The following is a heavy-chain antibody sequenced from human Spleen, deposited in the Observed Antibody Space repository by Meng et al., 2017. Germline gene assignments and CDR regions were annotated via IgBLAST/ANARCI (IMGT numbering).Heavy chain of an antibody. CDR3: ARGPTTMAHDFDY. V-gene: IGHV4-61*01. Sequence: VPRQESGPGLVRPSETLSLTCTVSGGSVSSGSDYWSWIRQPPGKGLEFIGYLYYSRSTNYNPSLKSRVSISADMSKNQFSLKLSSVTAADTAVYYCARGPTTMAHDFDYWGQGTLVTVSS. CDR2: LYYSRST. D-gene: IGHD4-11*01. CDR1: GGSVSSGSDY. J-gene: IGHJ4*02.